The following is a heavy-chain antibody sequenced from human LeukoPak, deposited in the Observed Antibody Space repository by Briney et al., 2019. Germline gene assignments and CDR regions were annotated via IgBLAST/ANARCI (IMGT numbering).Heavy chain of an antibody. V-gene: IGHV4-34*01. CDR1: GGSFSGYY. D-gene: IGHD1-14*01. J-gene: IGHJ4*02. CDR3: AILAPEPLDY. Sequence: SETLSLTCAVYGGSFSGYYWSCIRQPPGKGLEWIGEINHSGSTNYNPSLKSRVTISVDTSKNQFSLKLSSVTAADTAVYYCAILAPEPLDYWGQGTLVTVSS. CDR2: INHSGST.